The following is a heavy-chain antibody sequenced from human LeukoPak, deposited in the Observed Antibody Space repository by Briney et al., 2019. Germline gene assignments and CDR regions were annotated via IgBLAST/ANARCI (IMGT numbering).Heavy chain of an antibody. Sequence: SETLSLTCAAYGGSFSGYYWSWIRQPPGKGLEWIGEINHSGSTNYNPSLKSRVTISVDTSKNQFSLKLSSVTAADTAVYYCARGPRGYVFYWGQGTLVTVSS. D-gene: IGHD5-12*01. J-gene: IGHJ4*02. CDR1: GGSFSGYY. CDR2: INHSGST. V-gene: IGHV4-34*01. CDR3: ARGPRGYVFY.